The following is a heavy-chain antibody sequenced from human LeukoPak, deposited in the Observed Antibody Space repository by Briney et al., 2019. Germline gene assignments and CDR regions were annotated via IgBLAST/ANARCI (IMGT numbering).Heavy chain of an antibody. V-gene: IGHV1-18*01. CDR2: IDSHNGNT. D-gene: IGHD1-26*01. J-gene: IGHJ4*02. CDR3: ARAVSGSLYGDFDF. CDR1: GYSFVFFG. Sequence: GASVKVSCKASGYSFVFFGVSWVRQAPGQGLGWMGWIDSHNGNTNYAEKFQDRVTMTTDTSTTTSYMELRSLRSDDTAVYYCARAVSGSLYGDFDFWGQGTLVTVSA.